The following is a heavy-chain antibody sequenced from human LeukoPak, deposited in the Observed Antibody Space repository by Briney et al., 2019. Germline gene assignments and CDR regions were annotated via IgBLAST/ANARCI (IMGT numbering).Heavy chain of an antibody. J-gene: IGHJ5*02. CDR1: GYTFTSYD. Sequence: GASVKVSCKASGYTFTSYDINWVRQATGQGLGWMGWMNPNSGYTGYAQKFQGRVTMTRNTSISTAYMELSSLRSEDTAVYYCARRMIVGNWFDPWGQGTLVTVSS. D-gene: IGHD3-22*01. CDR3: ARRMIVGNWFDP. CDR2: MNPNSGYT. V-gene: IGHV1-8*01.